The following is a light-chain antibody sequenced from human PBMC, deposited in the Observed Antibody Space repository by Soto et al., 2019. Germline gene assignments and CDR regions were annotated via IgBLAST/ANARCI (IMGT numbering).Light chain of an antibody. J-gene: IGKJ2*01. CDR3: QQYSLSRLLYT. Sequence: EIVLTQSPASLSLSPGERATLSCRTSQSVNSNFLGWYQKKPGQAPSLLVYGSSTEVAGVPDRFSGSGSGTDFYVTISRLEPEDFDVYHCQQYSLSRLLYTFGQGTKLGIK. V-gene: IGKV3-20*01. CDR1: QSVNSNF. CDR2: GSS.